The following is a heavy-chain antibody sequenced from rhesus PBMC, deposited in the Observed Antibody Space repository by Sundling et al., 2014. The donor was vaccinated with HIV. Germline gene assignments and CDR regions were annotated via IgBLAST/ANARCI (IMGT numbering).Heavy chain of an antibody. CDR3: ASGEGFGLLITQSFDY. CDR1: GFTFNNYG. CDR2: ISYDGSKK. D-gene: IGHD3-3*01. V-gene: IGHV3-54*02. Sequence: EVRLVESGGGLVQPGGSLKLSCAASGFTFNNYGMHWVRQAPGKGLEWVAVISYDGSKKYYADSVKDRFTISRDNSKNILYLQMNTLKLEDTAVYYCASGEGFGLLITQSFDYWGQGVLVAVSS. J-gene: IGHJ4*01.